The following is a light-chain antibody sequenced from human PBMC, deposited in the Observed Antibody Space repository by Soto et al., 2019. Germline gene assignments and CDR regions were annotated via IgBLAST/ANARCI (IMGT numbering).Light chain of an antibody. CDR2: DNH. CDR1: SSNIGINT. V-gene: IGLV1-44*01. Sequence: QSVLTQPPSASGTPGQRVTFSCSGSSSNIGINTVNWYQQLPGTAPQLLISDNHRRPSGVPDRFSGSKSGTSASLAISGLQSEDEATYFCAAWDVSLKGFVFGTRTKLTVL. J-gene: IGLJ1*01. CDR3: AAWDVSLKGFV.